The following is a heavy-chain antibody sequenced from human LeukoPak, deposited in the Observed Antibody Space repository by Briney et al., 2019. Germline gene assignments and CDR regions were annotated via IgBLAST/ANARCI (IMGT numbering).Heavy chain of an antibody. V-gene: IGHV3-20*04. CDR3: ARVRGQGNTKRFDY. CDR2: INWNGGST. J-gene: IGHJ4*02. CDR1: GFTFDDYG. D-gene: IGHD2-8*01. Sequence: GGSLRLSCAASGFTFDDYGMSWVRQAPGKGLEWVSGINWNGGSTGYADSVKGRFTISRDNGKNSLYLQMNSLIENDTACYYCARVRGQGNTKRFDYWGQGTLVTVSS.